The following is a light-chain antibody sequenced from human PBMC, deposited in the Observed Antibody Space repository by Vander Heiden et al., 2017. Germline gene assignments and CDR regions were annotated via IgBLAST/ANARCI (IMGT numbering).Light chain of an antibody. CDR2: SAS. Sequence: DIQMTQSPSSLSASVGDRVTITGRASQDIGNDLGWHQQKPGKAPKRLIWSASNLESGVPSRFSGSGSGTEFTLTISSLQPEDFVTYYCLQHNNYPWRFGQWTKVEIK. V-gene: IGKV1-17*01. CDR1: QDIGND. CDR3: LQHNNYPWR. J-gene: IGKJ1*01.